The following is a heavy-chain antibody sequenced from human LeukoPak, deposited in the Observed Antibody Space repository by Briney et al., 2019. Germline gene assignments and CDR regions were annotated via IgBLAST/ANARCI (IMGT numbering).Heavy chain of an antibody. CDR2: IYTSGST. V-gene: IGHV4-4*07. Sequence: SETLSLTCTVSGGSISSYYWSWIRQPAGKGLEWIGRIYTSGSTNYNPSLKSRVTMSVDTSKNQFSLKLSSVTAADTAVYYCARGESNYEYNCFDPWGQGNLVTVSS. J-gene: IGHJ5*02. CDR1: GGSISSYY. D-gene: IGHD4-11*01. CDR3: ARGESNYEYNCFDP.